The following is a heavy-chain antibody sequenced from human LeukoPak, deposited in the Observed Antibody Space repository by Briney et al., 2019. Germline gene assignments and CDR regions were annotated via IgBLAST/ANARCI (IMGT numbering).Heavy chain of an antibody. V-gene: IGHV3-23*01. D-gene: IGHD2-2*01. CDR1: GFTFSSYA. CDR2: ISGSGGST. CDR3: AKDEDIVVVPAAIDY. J-gene: IGHJ4*02. Sequence: GSLRLSCAASGFTFSSYAMSWVRQAPGKGLERVSAISGSGGSTYYADSVKGRFTISRDNSKNTLYLQMNSLRAEDTAVYYCAKDEDIVVVPAAIDYWGQGTLVTVSS.